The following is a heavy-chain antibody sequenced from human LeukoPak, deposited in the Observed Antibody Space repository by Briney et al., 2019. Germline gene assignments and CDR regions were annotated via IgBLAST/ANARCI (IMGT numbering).Heavy chain of an antibody. CDR1: GGSISSSSYY. V-gene: IGHV4-39*07. J-gene: IGHJ5*02. Sequence: SETLSLTCTVSGGSISSSSYYWGWIRQPPGKGLEWIGSIYYSGSTYYNPSLKSRVTISVDTSKNQFSLKLSSMTAADTAVYYCARDRASSGTSINWFDPWGQGTLVTVSS. CDR3: ARDRASSGTSINWFDP. CDR2: IYYSGST. D-gene: IGHD1-14*01.